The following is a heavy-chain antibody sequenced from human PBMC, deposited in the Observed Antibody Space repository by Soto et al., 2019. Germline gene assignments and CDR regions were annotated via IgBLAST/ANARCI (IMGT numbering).Heavy chain of an antibody. J-gene: IGHJ4*02. CDR3: ATDQRDLRGVIPDY. CDR1: GFTFNSYA. D-gene: IGHD3-10*01. CDR2: ISNSGDPT. V-gene: IGHV3-23*01. Sequence: EVQLLESGGGLVQPGGSLRLSCVASGFTFNSYAMSWVRQAPGKGLEWVSSISNSGDPTYYADSVKSRFTISRDNSENTPFLQMDSLRAEYTAVYYCATDQRDLRGVIPDYCGLGSLVAVSS.